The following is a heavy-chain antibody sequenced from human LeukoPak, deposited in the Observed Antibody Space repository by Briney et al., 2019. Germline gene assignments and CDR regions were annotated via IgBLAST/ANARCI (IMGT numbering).Heavy chain of an antibody. V-gene: IGHV3-21*03. Sequence: SGGSLRLSCAASGFTFSSYAMSWVRQAPGKGLEWVSSISSSSSYIYYADSVKGRFTISRDNAKNSLYLQMNSLRAEDTAVYYCARDDYGDYDYWGQGTLVTVSS. D-gene: IGHD4-17*01. CDR2: ISSSSSYI. CDR1: GFTFSSYA. CDR3: ARDDYGDYDY. J-gene: IGHJ4*02.